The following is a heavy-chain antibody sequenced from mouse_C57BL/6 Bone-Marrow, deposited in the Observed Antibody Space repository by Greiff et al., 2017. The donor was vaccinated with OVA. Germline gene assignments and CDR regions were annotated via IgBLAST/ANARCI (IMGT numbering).Heavy chain of an antibody. CDR3: ARDDYYWYFDV. CDR1: GFTFSDFY. CDR2: SRNKANDYTT. J-gene: IGHJ1*03. V-gene: IGHV7-1*01. Sequence: EVKLMESGGGLVQSGRSLRPSCATSGFTFSDFYMEWVRQAPGKGLEWIAASRNKANDYTTEYSASVKGRFIVSRDTSQSILYLQMNALRAEDTAIYYCARDDYYWYFDVWGTGTTVTVSS.